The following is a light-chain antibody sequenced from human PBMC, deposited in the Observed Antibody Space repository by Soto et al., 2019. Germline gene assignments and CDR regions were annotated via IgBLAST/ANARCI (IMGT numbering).Light chain of an antibody. V-gene: IGKV3-15*01. Sequence: EIMMTQSPPTLSVSPGETATLSVMASQSVSSSLAWYQQKPGQAPRLLIYGASTRATGTPARFSGSGSGTEFTLTISSLQSEDFAVYFCQQYKNWPPITFGQGTRLEI. CDR3: QQYKNWPPIT. CDR1: QSVSSS. CDR2: GAS. J-gene: IGKJ5*01.